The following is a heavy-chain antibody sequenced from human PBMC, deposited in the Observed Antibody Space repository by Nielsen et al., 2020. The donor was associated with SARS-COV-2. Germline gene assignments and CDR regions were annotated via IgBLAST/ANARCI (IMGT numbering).Heavy chain of an antibody. CDR3: ARQQYDFWSGYTYYFDY. J-gene: IGHJ4*02. CDR2: IKQDGSEK. Sequence: GGSLRLSCAASGFTFSSYWMSWVRQAPGKGLEWVANIKQDGSEKYYVDSVKGRFTISRDNAKNSLYLQMNSLRAEDTAVYYCARQQYDFWSGYTYYFDYWGQGTLVTVSS. D-gene: IGHD3-3*01. CDR1: GFTFSSYW. V-gene: IGHV3-7*01.